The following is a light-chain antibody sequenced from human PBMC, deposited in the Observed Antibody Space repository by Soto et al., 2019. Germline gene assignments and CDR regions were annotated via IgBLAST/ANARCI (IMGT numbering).Light chain of an antibody. J-gene: IGKJ1*01. CDR2: TAS. CDR3: QQLNNYPRT. V-gene: IGKV1-9*01. Sequence: DIQLTQSPSFLSASVGDRVTITCRASQGISSYLAWYQQKPGKAPKLLISTASTLQSGVPSRFSGSGSGTEFTLTISSLQPEDFATYYCQQLNNYPRTVGQGTKV. CDR1: QGISSY.